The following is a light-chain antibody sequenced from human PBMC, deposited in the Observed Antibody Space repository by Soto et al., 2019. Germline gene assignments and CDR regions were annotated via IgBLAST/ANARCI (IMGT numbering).Light chain of an antibody. CDR3: QQSYSTPPYT. V-gene: IGKV1-39*01. Sequence: DLQMTQSPSSLSASVGDRVTLTCRASQSISIYLNWYQQKPGKAPRLLIYAASTLQSGVPSRFSGSGSGTDFTLTISSLQPEDFATYYCQQSYSTPPYTFGQGTKLEIK. CDR1: QSISIY. CDR2: AAS. J-gene: IGKJ2*01.